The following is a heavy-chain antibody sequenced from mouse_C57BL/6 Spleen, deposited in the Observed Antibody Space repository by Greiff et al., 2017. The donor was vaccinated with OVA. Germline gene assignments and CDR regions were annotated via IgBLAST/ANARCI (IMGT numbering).Heavy chain of an antibody. CDR1: GYAFSSYW. CDR2: IHPGDGDT. V-gene: IGHV1-80*01. CDR3: ARGGNDYDAFAY. J-gene: IGHJ3*01. Sequence: VQLQESGAELVKPGASVKISCKASGYAFSSYWMNWVKQRPGKGLEWIGQIHPGDGDTNYNGKFKGKATLTADKSSSTAYMQLSSLTSEDSAVDYCARGGNDYDAFAYWGQGTLVTVSA. D-gene: IGHD2-4*01.